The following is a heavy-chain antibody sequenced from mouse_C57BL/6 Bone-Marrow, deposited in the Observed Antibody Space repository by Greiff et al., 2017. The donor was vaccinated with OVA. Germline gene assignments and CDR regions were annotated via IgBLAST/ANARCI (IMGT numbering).Heavy chain of an antibody. CDR2: IYPGDGDT. Sequence: QVQLQQSGAELVKPGASVKISCKASGYAFSSYWMNWVKQRPGKGLEWIGQIYPGDGDTNYNGKFKGKATLTADKSSSTAYMQLSSLTSEDSAVYFCARHYYGSSYDFDYWGQGTTLTVSS. CDR1: GYAFSSYW. J-gene: IGHJ2*01. CDR3: ARHYYGSSYDFDY. D-gene: IGHD1-1*01. V-gene: IGHV1-80*01.